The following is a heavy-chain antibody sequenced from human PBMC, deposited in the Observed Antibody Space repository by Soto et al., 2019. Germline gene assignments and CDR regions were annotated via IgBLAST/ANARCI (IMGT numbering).Heavy chain of an antibody. CDR2: IYYSGST. Sequence: SETLSLTCTVSGGSISSYYWSWIRQPPGKGLEWIGYIYYSGSTNYNPSLKSRVTISVDTSKNQFSLKLSSVTAADTAVYYCARVSNLFEYSSSAFFYYFDYWGQGTLVTVSS. CDR3: ARVSNLFEYSSSAFFYYFDY. J-gene: IGHJ4*02. D-gene: IGHD6-6*01. CDR1: GGSISSYY. V-gene: IGHV4-59*01.